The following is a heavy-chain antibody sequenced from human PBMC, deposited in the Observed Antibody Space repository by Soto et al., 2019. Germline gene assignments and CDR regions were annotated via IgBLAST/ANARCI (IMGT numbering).Heavy chain of an antibody. CDR3: AKDQRIYSSPRINWFDP. D-gene: IGHD6-13*01. CDR2: ISGSSGSI. V-gene: IGHV3-23*01. Sequence: GGSLRLSCAASGFTFSSYPMSWVRQAPGKGLAWVSTISGSSGSIYYADSVKDRFKIYRDNSKNTMYLQMHSLRDEDTDVYYCAKDQRIYSSPRINWFDPWGQGTLVTVSS. CDR1: GFTFSSYP. J-gene: IGHJ5*02.